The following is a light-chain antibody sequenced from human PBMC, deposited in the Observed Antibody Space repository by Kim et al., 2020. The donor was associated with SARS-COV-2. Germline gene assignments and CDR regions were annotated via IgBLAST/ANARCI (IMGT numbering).Light chain of an antibody. CDR2: LHS. Sequence: ASVGDRLIITCRTSQGIGNDLACYQQKPGRLTYSYSMLHSLCNQGVPSLFSGCGSGTDFTLTISSLQAEDVATYYCQQYNSVPLTFGGGTKVDIK. CDR3: QQYNSVPLT. J-gene: IGKJ4*01. V-gene: IGKV1-27*01. CDR1: QGIGND.